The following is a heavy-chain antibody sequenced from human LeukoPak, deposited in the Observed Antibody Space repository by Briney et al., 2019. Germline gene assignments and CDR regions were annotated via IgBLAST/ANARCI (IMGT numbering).Heavy chain of an antibody. CDR2: ISWNSGSI. J-gene: IGHJ6*03. Sequence: GRSLRLSCAASGFTFDDYAMHWVRQAPGKGLEWVSGISWNSGSIGYADSVKGRFTISRDNAKNSLYLQMNSLRAEDTALYYCAKGYGDLRYFYYYYMDVWGKGTTVTISS. CDR3: AKGYGDLRYFYYYYMDV. CDR1: GFTFDDYA. V-gene: IGHV3-9*01. D-gene: IGHD4-17*01.